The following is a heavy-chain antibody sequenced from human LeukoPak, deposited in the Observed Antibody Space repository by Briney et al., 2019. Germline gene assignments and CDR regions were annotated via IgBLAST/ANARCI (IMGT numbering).Heavy chain of an antibody. J-gene: IGHJ2*01. V-gene: IGHV4-61*02. CDR3: ARVGYGFGEPWYFDL. CDR1: GGSISSGSYY. CDR2: IYTSGST. D-gene: IGHD3-10*01. Sequence: PSETLSLTCTVSGGSISSGSYYWSWIRQPAGKGLEWIGRIYTSGSTNYNPSLKSRVTMSVDTSKNQFSLKLSSVTAADTAVYYCARVGYGFGEPWYFDLWGRGTLVTVSS.